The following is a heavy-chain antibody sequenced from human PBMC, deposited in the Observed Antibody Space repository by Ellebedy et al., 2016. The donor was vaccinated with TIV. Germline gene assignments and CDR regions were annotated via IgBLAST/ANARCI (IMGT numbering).Heavy chain of an antibody. Sequence: MPSETLSLTCAVYTGSFSGNYWSWIRQPHGRGLEWIGEINHSGTTNYNPSLKSRVTISVDRSKNQFSLKLRSVTAADTAVYYCARGRIQLDYWGQGTLVTVSS. CDR3: ARGRIQLDY. V-gene: IGHV4-34*01. CDR2: INHSGTT. CDR1: TGSFSGNY. J-gene: IGHJ4*02.